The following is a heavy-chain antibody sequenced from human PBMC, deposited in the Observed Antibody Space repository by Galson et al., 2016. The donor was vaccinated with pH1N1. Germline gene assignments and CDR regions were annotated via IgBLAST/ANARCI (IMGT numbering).Heavy chain of an antibody. J-gene: IGHJ3*02. D-gene: IGHD3-10*01. V-gene: IGHV1-2*02. Sequence: SAKVSCKASGYIFTNYYIHWVRQAPGQGLEWMGWINPNSGGTKFPQKFQGRVTMTRDTSITTAYMDLSSLRSDDTAVYYCILMSRGNALNMWGQGTMVTVSS. CDR3: ILMSRGNALNM. CDR1: GYIFTNYY. CDR2: INPNSGGT.